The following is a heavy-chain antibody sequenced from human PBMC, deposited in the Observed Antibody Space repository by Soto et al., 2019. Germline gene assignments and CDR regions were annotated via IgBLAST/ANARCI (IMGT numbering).Heavy chain of an antibody. CDR2: ISSSSSYI. Sequence: EVQLVESGGGLVKPGGSLRLSCAASGFTFSSYSMNWVRQAPGKGLEWVSSISSSSSYIYYADSVKGRFTISRDNAKNSLYLQMNSLRAVDTAVYYCARDQPGYSYGYGLGYWGQGTPVTVSS. J-gene: IGHJ4*02. CDR3: ARDQPGYSYGYGLGY. CDR1: GFTFSSYS. V-gene: IGHV3-21*01. D-gene: IGHD5-18*01.